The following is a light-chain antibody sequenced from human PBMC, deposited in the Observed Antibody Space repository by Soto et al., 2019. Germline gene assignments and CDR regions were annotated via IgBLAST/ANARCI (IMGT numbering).Light chain of an antibody. J-gene: IGKJ4*01. Sequence: DIQMAQSPSTLSASVGDRVTITCRASQSISSWLAWYQQKPGKAPKLLIYNASSLESGVPSRFSGSGSGTEFTLTITSLQPDDFATYYCQQYNSYSLTFGGGTKVEIK. V-gene: IGKV1-5*03. CDR1: QSISSW. CDR2: NAS. CDR3: QQYNSYSLT.